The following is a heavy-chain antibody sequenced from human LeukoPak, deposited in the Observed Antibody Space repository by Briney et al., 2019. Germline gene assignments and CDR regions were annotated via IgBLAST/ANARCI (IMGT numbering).Heavy chain of an antibody. CDR2: IGIRGDT. D-gene: IGHD6-19*01. CDR3: ARGGIQVSGIDEFDY. J-gene: IGHJ4*02. V-gene: IGHV3-13*01. CDR1: GFTFIDYD. Sequence: GGSLRLSCAASGFTFIDYDMHWVRHVIGKGLEWVSAIGIRGDTHYSGSVKGRFTISRENAESSLYLQTNSLRAEDTAVYYCARGGIQVSGIDEFDYWGQGTLVTVSS.